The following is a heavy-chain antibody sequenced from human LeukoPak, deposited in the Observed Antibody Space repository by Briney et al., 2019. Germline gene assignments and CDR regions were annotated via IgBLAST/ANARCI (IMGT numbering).Heavy chain of an antibody. CDR2: IYYSGST. CDR1: GGSISSYY. Sequence: SETLSLTCTVSGGSISSYYWSRIRQPPGKGLEWIGYIYYSGSTNYNPSLKSRVTISVDTSKNQFSLKLSSVTAADTAVYYCARGNWLLGDRSPDYFDYWGQGTLVTVSS. V-gene: IGHV4-59*01. J-gene: IGHJ4*02. CDR3: ARGNWLLGDRSPDYFDY. D-gene: IGHD3-9*01.